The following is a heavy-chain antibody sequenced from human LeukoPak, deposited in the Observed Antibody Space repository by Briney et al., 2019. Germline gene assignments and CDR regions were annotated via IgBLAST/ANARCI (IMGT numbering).Heavy chain of an antibody. D-gene: IGHD1-26*01. CDR2: LSGSGGST. Sequence: PGGSLRLSCAASGFTFSSYAMSWVRQAPGKGLEWVSVLSGSGGSTDYADSVKGRFTISRDNSKNTLYLQMNSLRAEDTAVYYCAKEYSGSYLPLGGFDYWGQGTLVTVSS. CDR1: GFTFSSYA. V-gene: IGHV3-23*01. J-gene: IGHJ4*02. CDR3: AKEYSGSYLPLGGFDY.